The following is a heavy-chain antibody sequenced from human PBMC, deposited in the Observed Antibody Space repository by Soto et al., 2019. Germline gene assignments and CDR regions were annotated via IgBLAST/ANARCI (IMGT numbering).Heavy chain of an antibody. CDR2: IIPILGIA. D-gene: IGHD3-10*01. CDR1: GGTFISYT. V-gene: IGHV1-69*02. CDR3: ASSLIWFGELFFNWFDP. Sequence: GASVKVSCKASGGTFISYTISWVRQAPGQGLEWMGRIIPILGIANYAQRFQGRVTITADKSTSTAYMELSSLRSEDTAVYYCASSLIWFGELFFNWFDPWGQGALVTVSS. J-gene: IGHJ5*02.